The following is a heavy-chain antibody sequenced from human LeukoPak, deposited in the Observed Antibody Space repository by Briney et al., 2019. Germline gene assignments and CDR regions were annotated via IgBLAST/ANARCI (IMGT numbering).Heavy chain of an antibody. CDR1: GYTFTSYD. J-gene: IGHJ6*02. V-gene: IGHV1-8*01. Sequence: ASVKVSCKASGYTFTSYDINWVRQATGQGREWMGWMNPNSGNTGYAQKFQGRVTMTRNTSISTAYMELSSLRSEDTAVYYCARGPVSTHGMDVWGQGTTVTVSS. CDR3: ARGPVSTHGMDV. D-gene: IGHD2-2*01. CDR2: MNPNSGNT.